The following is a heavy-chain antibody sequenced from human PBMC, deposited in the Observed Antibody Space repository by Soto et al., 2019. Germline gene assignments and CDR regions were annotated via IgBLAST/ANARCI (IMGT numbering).Heavy chain of an antibody. CDR1: GGSISSSSYY. CDR2: IYYSGST. Sequence: QLQLQESDPGLVKPSETLSLTCTVSGGSISSSSYYWGWIRQPPGKGLEWIGSIYYSGSTYYNPSLKSRVTISVDTSKNQFSLKLSSVTAADTAVYYCARQPSWYAYFQHWGQGTLVTVSS. V-gene: IGHV4-39*01. D-gene: IGHD6-13*01. J-gene: IGHJ1*01. CDR3: ARQPSWYAYFQH.